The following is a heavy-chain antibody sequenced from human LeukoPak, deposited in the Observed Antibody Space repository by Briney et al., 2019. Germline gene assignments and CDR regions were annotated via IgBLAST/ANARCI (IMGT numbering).Heavy chain of an antibody. D-gene: IGHD2-8*01. CDR3: VRDASAVNGDAFDI. CDR1: GGSISSGGYY. CDR2: IYHSGST. J-gene: IGHJ3*02. Sequence: SSETLSLTCTVSGGSISSGGYYWSWIRQPPGKGLEWIGYIYHSGSTYYNPSLKSRVTISVDRSKNQFSLKLSSVTAADTAVYYCVRDASAVNGDAFDIWGQGTMVTVSS. V-gene: IGHV4-30-2*01.